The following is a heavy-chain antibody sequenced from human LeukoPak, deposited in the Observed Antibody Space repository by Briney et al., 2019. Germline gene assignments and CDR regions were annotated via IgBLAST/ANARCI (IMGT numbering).Heavy chain of an antibody. Sequence: PSETLSLTCAVYGGSFSGYYWSWIRQPPEKGLEWIGEINHSGSTNYNPSLKSRVTISVDTSKNQFSLKLSSVTAADTAVYYCARGLGVVVIHTSAFDIWGQGTMVTVSS. D-gene: IGHD3-22*01. CDR2: INHSGST. J-gene: IGHJ3*02. CDR3: ARGLGVVVIHTSAFDI. V-gene: IGHV4-34*01. CDR1: GGSFSGYY.